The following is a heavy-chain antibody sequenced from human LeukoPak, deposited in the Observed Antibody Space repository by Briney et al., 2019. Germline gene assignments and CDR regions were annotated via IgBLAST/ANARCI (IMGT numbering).Heavy chain of an antibody. CDR2: ISSSGSTI. CDR1: GCTISSYD. J-gene: IGHJ3*02. CDR3: ARSRRGKVGSTREGAFDI. Sequence: GGSLRPSCAASGCTISSYDMNWGRKAPGNGLGWVSYISSSGSTIYYADSVKGRFTTARNNTKNTLYLQMNSQSSEATAVYYCARSRRGKVGSTREGAFDIWGQGTMVSVSS. D-gene: IGHD1-26*01. V-gene: IGHV3-48*03.